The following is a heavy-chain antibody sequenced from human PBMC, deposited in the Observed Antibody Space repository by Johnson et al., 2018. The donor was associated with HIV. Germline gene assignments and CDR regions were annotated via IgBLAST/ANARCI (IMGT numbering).Heavy chain of an antibody. Sequence: QVQLVESGGGVVQPGRSLRLSCAASGFTFSSYGMHWVRQAPGKGLEWVAVIWYDGSNKYYADSVKGRFTISRDNSKNTLYLQMNSLRVGDTAVYYCAKDFWPVGARGAFDIWGQGTMVTVSS. CDR1: GFTFSSYG. D-gene: IGHD1-26*01. CDR3: AKDFWPVGARGAFDI. V-gene: IGHV3-33*06. CDR2: IWYDGSNK. J-gene: IGHJ3*02.